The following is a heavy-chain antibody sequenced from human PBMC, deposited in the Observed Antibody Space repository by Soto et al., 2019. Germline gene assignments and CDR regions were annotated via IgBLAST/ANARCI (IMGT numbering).Heavy chain of an antibody. CDR2: ISYDGSNK. CDR3: AKVISPTPESGYSSGWYGRGVDY. D-gene: IGHD6-19*01. J-gene: IGHJ4*02. Sequence: GGPLRLSCAASGFTFSSYGMHWVRQAPGKGLEWVAVISYDGSNKYYADSVKGRFTISRDNSKNTLYLQMNSLRAEDTAVYYWAKVISPTPESGYSSGWYGRGVDYWGQGTLVTVSS. V-gene: IGHV3-30*18. CDR1: GFTFSSYG.